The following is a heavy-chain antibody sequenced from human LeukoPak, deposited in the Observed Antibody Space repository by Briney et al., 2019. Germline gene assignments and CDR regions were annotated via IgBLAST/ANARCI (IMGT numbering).Heavy chain of an antibody. Sequence: SETLSLTCTVSGVSISSSNSYSGWIRQPPGKGLEWIVSIYYSGNTYYNASLKSQVSISIDTSKNQFSLKLSSVTAADTAVYYCARDYSPATGQLLDVYYMDVWGKGTTVTISS. CDR1: GVSISSSNSY. V-gene: IGHV4-39*07. J-gene: IGHJ6*03. D-gene: IGHD2-2*01. CDR2: IYYSGNT. CDR3: ARDYSPATGQLLDVYYMDV.